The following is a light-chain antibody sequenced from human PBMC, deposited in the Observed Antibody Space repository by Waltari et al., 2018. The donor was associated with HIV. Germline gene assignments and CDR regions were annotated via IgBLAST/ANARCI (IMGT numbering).Light chain of an antibody. CDR1: RSNIGAGYF. Sequence: QSALTQPPSVSGAPGQRVTISCTGNRSNIGAGYFVHWYQHLPGTAPKLLVYSDSNRPSGVPDRFSGSKSGTSAFLVITGLQAEDEADYYCQSYDSSLRASVFGGGTKLTVL. CDR3: QSYDSSLRASV. CDR2: SDS. J-gene: IGLJ2*01. V-gene: IGLV1-40*01.